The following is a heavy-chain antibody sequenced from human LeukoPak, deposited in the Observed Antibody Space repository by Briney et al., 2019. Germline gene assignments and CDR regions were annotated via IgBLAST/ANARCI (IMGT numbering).Heavy chain of an antibody. CDR1: GGSISSYS. D-gene: IGHD1-26*01. CDR2: VYHSANT. CDR3: ARAEQTSHNFDY. V-gene: IGHV4-59*01. Sequence: SETLSLTCTVPGGSISSYSWNWIRQPPGKGPEWIGYVYHSANTYYSDSIKYNPSLKSRVIISLDTSKSQFSLRLHSVTAADTAVYYCARAEQTSHNFDYWGQGTLVTVSS. J-gene: IGHJ4*02.